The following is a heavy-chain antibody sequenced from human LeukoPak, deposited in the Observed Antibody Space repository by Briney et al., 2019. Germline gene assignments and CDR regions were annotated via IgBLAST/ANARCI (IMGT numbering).Heavy chain of an antibody. Sequence: PSETLSLTCTVSGASVSRGSYYWNWIRQPAGKGLEWIGRIYTSGSTNYNPSLKSRVTISVDTSKNQFSLKLSSVTAADTAVYYCAGSSGWYWYFDLWGRGTLVTVSS. V-gene: IGHV4-61*02. CDR2: IYTSGST. D-gene: IGHD6-19*01. CDR3: AGSSGWYWYFDL. CDR1: GASVSRGSYY. J-gene: IGHJ2*01.